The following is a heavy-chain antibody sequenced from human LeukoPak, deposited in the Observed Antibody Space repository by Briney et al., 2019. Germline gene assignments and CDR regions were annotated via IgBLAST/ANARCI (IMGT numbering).Heavy chain of an antibody. J-gene: IGHJ4*02. CDR1: GGTFRSYA. Sequence: SVKVSCKASGGTFRSYAISWVRQAPGQGLEWMGGIIPIFGTANYAQKFQGRVTITADESASTAYMELSSLRSEDTAVYYCARDQGYRYGYGDFDYWGQGTLVTVSS. CDR2: IIPIFGTA. D-gene: IGHD5-18*01. V-gene: IGHV1-69*13. CDR3: ARDQGYRYGYGDFDY.